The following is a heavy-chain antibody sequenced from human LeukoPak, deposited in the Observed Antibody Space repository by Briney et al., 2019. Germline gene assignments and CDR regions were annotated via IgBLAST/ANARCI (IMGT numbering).Heavy chain of an antibody. CDR3: ARDGEYGTGSYYRGCFDY. V-gene: IGHV1-2*02. CDR2: IHPRSGET. D-gene: IGHD3-10*01. J-gene: IGHJ4*02. CDR1: GYTFTGYY. Sequence: ASVKVSFTASGYTFTGYYMHWVRQAPGQGLERMGWIHPRSGETNYAYKFKGRVTMTRDTSISTVYIDLGSLRSDDTAVYYCARDGEYGTGSYYRGCFDYWGQGILVTVSS.